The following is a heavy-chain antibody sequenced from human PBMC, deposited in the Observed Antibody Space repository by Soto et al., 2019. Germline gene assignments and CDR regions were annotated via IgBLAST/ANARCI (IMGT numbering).Heavy chain of an antibody. CDR2: ISWNSGSI. V-gene: IGHV3-9*01. CDR1: GFTFDDYA. Sequence: SLRLSCAASGFTFDDYAMHWVRQAPGKGLEWVSGISWNSGSIGYADSVKGRFTISRDNAKNSLYLQMNSLRAEDTALYYCAKSHTFGGVIVSAYYYYGMDVWGQGTTVTVSS. CDR3: AKSHTFGGVIVSAYYYYGMDV. J-gene: IGHJ6*02. D-gene: IGHD3-16*02.